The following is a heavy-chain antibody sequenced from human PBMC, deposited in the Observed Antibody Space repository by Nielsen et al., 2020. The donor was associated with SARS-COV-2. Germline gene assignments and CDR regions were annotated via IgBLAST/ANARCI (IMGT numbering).Heavy chain of an antibody. CDR2: IKSKTDGGTT. D-gene: IGHD1-26*01. J-gene: IGHJ3*02. Sequence: GESLKISCAASGFTFSNAWMSWVRQAPGKGLEWVGRIKSKTDGGTTDYAAPVKGRFTISRDDSKNTLYLQMNSLKTEDTAVYYCTTTGVPELLPSDAFDIWGQGTTVTVSS. CDR1: GFTFSNAW. V-gene: IGHV3-15*01. CDR3: TTTGVPELLPSDAFDI.